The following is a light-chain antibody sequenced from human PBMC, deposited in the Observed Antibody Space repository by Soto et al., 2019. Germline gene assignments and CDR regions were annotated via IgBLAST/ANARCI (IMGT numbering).Light chain of an antibody. V-gene: IGLV2-14*01. Sequence: QSVLTQPASVSGSPGQSITISCTGTSSDVGGYNYVSWYQQHPGKAPKLMIYDVSNRPSGVSNRFPGSKSGNTASLTISGLQAEDEADYYCSSYTSSSNYVFGTGTKVTVL. CDR1: SSDVGGYNY. CDR3: SSYTSSSNYV. CDR2: DVS. J-gene: IGLJ1*01.